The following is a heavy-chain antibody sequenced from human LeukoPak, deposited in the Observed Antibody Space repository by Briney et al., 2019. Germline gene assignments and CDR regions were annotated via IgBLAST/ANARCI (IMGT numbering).Heavy chain of an antibody. V-gene: IGHV4-59*12. Sequence: SETLSLTCTVSGGSISSYYWSWIRQPPGKGLEWIGYIYYSGSTNYNPSLKSRVTISVDTSKNQFSLKLSSVTAADTAVYYCARAPYYDFWSGNHFDYWGQGTLVTVSS. D-gene: IGHD3-3*01. CDR3: ARAPYYDFWSGNHFDY. CDR1: GGSISSYY. J-gene: IGHJ4*02. CDR2: IYYSGST.